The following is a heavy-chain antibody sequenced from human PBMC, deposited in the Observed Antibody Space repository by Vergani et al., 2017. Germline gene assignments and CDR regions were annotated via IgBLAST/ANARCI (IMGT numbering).Heavy chain of an antibody. Sequence: EVQLVQPGAEVKKPGESLRISCKGSGYSFTSYWISWVRQMPGKGLEWMGRIDPSDSYTNYSPSFQGHVTISADKSISTAYLQWSSLKASDTAMYYCARLFEYDILTGYPANWFDPWGQGTLVTVSS. CDR1: GYSFTSYW. CDR2: IDPSDSYT. D-gene: IGHD3-9*01. V-gene: IGHV5-10-1*01. CDR3: ARLFEYDILTGYPANWFDP. J-gene: IGHJ5*02.